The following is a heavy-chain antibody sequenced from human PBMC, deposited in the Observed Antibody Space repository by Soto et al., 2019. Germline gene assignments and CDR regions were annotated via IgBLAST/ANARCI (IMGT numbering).Heavy chain of an antibody. CDR3: ASPSYYGSSGYYAGDYYYYYGMDI. CDR2: INAGNGNT. J-gene: IGHJ6*02. CDR1: GYNFTSYA. D-gene: IGHD3-22*01. Sequence: ASVKVSCKASGYNFTSYAMYCVRQAPGQRLEWMGWINAGNGNTKYSQKIQGRVTITRDTSASTAYMELSSLRSEDTGVYYRASPSYYGSSGYYAGDYYYYYGMDICGQGITVTVSS. V-gene: IGHV1-3*01.